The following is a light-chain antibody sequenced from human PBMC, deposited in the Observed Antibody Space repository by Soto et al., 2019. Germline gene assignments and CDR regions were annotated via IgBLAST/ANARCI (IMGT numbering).Light chain of an antibody. J-gene: IGLJ7*01. CDR2: GND. V-gene: IGLV1-40*01. Sequence: QSVLTQPPSVSGAPGQRVTISCTGSSSNIGAGYNVHWYQQVPGTAPKLLIDGNDNRPLGVPDRFSGSKSGTSATLDITGLQTGDEADYYCATWDSSLRVVLFGGGTQLTVL. CDR3: ATWDSSLRVVL. CDR1: SSNIGAGYN.